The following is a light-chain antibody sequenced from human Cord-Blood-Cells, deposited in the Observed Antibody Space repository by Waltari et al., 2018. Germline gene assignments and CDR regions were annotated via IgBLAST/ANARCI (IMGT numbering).Light chain of an antibody. V-gene: IGLV2-23*01. CDR3: CSYAGSSRV. Sequence: QSALTQPASVSGSPGQSITISSTGTSSYVGSYNLVSWYQQHPGKAPKLMIYEGSKRPSGVSNRFSGSKSGNTASLTISGLQAEDEADYYCCSYAGSSRVFGTGTKVTVL. CDR2: EGS. J-gene: IGLJ1*01. CDR1: SSYVGSYNL.